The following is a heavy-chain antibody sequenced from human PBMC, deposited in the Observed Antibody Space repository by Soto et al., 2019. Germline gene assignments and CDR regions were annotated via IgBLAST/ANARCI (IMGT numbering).Heavy chain of an antibody. CDR3: ASGTKSRRCSTNRVCPGTYYYYYGMDV. D-gene: IGHD2-8*01. V-gene: IGHV1-69*13. Sequence: ASVKVSCKASGGTFSSYAISWVRQAPGQGLEWMGGIIPIFGTANYAQKFQGRVTITADESTSTAYMELSSLRSEDTAVYYCASGTKSRRCSTNRVCPGTYYYYYGMDVWGQGTTVTVSS. J-gene: IGHJ6*02. CDR2: IIPIFGTA. CDR1: GGTFSSYA.